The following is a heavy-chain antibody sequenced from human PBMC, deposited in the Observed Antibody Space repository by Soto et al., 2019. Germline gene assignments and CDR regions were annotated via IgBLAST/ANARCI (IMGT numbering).Heavy chain of an antibody. CDR2: INHSGST. V-gene: IGHV4-34*01. CDR1: GGSFSGYY. J-gene: IGHJ5*02. Sequence: QVQLQQWGAGLLKPSETLSLTCAVYGGSFSGYYWSWIRQPPGKGLEWIGEINHSGSTNYNPSLNSRLTVAVGTSKTQFSLKLRSVTAEGTAVYYCARGKITMLRGGGSWFDPWGQGTLVAVSS. CDR3: ARGKITMLRGGGSWFDP. D-gene: IGHD3-10*01.